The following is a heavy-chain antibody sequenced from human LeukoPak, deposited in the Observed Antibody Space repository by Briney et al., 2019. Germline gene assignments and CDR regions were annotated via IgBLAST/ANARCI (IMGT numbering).Heavy chain of an antibody. CDR1: GFTFSSDG. D-gene: IGHD2-2*02. CDR3: AKSAPDIVVVPAAIRREYYYYYYMDV. J-gene: IGHJ6*03. V-gene: IGHV3-33*06. Sequence: PGRSLRLSCAASGFTFSSDGMHWVRQAPGKGLEWVAGIWYDGSNKYYADSVKGRFTISRDNSKNTLYLQMNSLRAEDTAVYYCAKSAPDIVVVPAAIRREYYYYYYMDVWGKGTTVTVSS. CDR2: IWYDGSNK.